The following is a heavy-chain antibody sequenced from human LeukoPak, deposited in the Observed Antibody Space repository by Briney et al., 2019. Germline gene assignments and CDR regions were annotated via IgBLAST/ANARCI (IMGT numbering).Heavy chain of an antibody. CDR1: GYTFTGYY. V-gene: IGHV1-2*02. Sequence: ASVKVSCKASGYTFTGYYVHWVRQAPGQGLEWMGWINPNSGGTNYAQKFQGRVTMTRDTSISTAYMELSRLRSDDTAVYYCARDLPSPSGLRVDYFAYGGQGTLVTGSS. J-gene: IGHJ4*02. CDR2: INPNSGGT. CDR3: ARDLPSPSGLRVDYFAY. D-gene: IGHD6-19*01.